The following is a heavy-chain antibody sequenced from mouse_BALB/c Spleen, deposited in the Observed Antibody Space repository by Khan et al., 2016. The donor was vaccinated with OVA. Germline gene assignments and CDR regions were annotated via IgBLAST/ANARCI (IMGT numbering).Heavy chain of an antibody. V-gene: IGHV11-2*02. CDR1: GFTFSGFW. J-gene: IGHJ1*01. D-gene: IGHD2-1*01. CDR2: INSDGSAI. Sequence: EVQLLETGGGLVQPGGSRGLSCEGSGFTFSGFWMSWVRQTPGKTLEWIGDINSDGSAINYAPSIKDRFTIFRDNDKSTLYLQMSNVRSEDTATYFCMRYGNCWYFAVWGAGPTVTVSS. CDR3: MRYGNCWYFAV.